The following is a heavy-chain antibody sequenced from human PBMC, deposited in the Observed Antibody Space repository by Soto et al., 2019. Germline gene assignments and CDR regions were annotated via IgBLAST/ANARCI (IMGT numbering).Heavy chain of an antibody. CDR2: ISSSSSTI. V-gene: IGHV3-48*02. Sequence: GVSLRLPCAASGFTFGSSSINCVSQAPGKGLEGVSYISSSSSTIYYADSVKGRLTIPRDNAKNSLYLQMNSLRDEDTAVYYCARDRGVPGWGQGTLVTVSS. J-gene: IGHJ4*02. CDR1: GFTFGSSS. CDR3: ARDRGVPG.